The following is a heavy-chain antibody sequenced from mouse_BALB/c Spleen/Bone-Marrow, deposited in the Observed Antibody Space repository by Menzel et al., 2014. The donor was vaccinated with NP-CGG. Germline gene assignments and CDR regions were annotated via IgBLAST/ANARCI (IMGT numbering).Heavy chain of an antibody. CDR1: GFTFSSYG. V-gene: IGHV5-6*02. J-gene: IGHJ1*01. CDR2: ISSGGSHT. Sequence: EVKLMESGGDLVRPGGSLKLSRAASGFTFSSYGMSWVRQTPDKSLEWVATISSGGSHTYYPDSVKGRFTITRDNAKNTLYLQMSSLKSEDTAIYYCARRGFDNSYWYFGVWGAGTTVTVSS. CDR3: ARRGFDNSYWYFGV.